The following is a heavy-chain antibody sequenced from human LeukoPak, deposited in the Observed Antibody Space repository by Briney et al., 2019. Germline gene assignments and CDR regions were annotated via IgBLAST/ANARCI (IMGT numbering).Heavy chain of an antibody. V-gene: IGHV4-34*01. CDR2: INHSGST. CDR1: GGSFSGYY. J-gene: IGHJ4*02. CDR3: AREGIKAVAGTGDY. D-gene: IGHD6-19*01. Sequence: SETLSLTCAVYGGSFSGYYWSWIRQPPGQGLEWIGEINHSGSTSFHPSLKSRLTISVDTSKNQFSLKLSSVTAADTAVYYCAREGIKAVAGTGDYWGQGTLVTVSS.